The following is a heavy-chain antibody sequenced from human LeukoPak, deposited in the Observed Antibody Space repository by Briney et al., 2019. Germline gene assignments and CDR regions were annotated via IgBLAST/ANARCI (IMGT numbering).Heavy chain of an antibody. CDR3: ATATFYATSGYFPS. D-gene: IGHD3-22*01. J-gene: IGHJ5*02. CDR2: ISGDKSHT. CDR1: GFTFSTYW. Sequence: GGSLRLSCAGSGFTFSTYWIHWVRQAPGQGLVWVSGISGDKSHTAYADSVKGRFTIPRDNAKSTLHLQMNSLRDEDTAVYYCATATFYATSGYFPSWGQGTLVTVSS. V-gene: IGHV3-74*01.